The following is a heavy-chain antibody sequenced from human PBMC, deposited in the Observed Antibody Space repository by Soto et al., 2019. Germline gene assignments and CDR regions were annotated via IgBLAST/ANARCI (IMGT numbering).Heavy chain of an antibody. D-gene: IGHD2-15*01. J-gene: IGHJ4*02. V-gene: IGHV3-73*01. CDR3: TNNFV. CDR2: VRSKSNNYAT. Sequence: DVQVVQSGGGVVQPGGSLKLSCAASGFAFNDSALHWVRQASGKGLECVARVRSKSNNYATAYPASVKGRLIVSRDDSMGTTSLQMNSLKPEDTAIYYCTNNFVWGQGVLVTVS. CDR1: GFAFNDSA.